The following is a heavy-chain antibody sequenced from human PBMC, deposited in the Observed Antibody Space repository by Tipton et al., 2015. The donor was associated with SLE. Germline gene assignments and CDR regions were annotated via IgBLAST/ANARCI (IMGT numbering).Heavy chain of an antibody. J-gene: IGHJ3*02. CDR1: GFTFSNYS. CDR3: AARPPTAVAFDI. V-gene: IGHV3-21*01. Sequence: GSLRLSCAASGFTFSNYSMNWVRQAPGKGLEWVSSISNGSNYLNYADSVTGRFTISRDNAKNSLYLQMNSLRADDTAVYYCAARPPTAVAFDIWGQGTKVTVSS. CDR2: ISNGSNYL.